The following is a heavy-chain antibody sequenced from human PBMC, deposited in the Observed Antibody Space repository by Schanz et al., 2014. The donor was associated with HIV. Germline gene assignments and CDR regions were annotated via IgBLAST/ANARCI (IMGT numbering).Heavy chain of an antibody. D-gene: IGHD2-15*01. CDR1: GFTFSSFT. CDR2: ISAYSNSI. CDR3: ALSRPSGYGGSWYFDL. Sequence: EVQLMESGGGQVKPGGSLRLTCSASGFTFSSFTFHWVRQAPGKGLEWVSSISAYSNSIHYEDSVKGRFTISRDNSKNTLYLQMNSLRAEDTAVYYCALSRPSGYGGSWYFDLWGRGTLVAVSS. J-gene: IGHJ2*01. V-gene: IGHV3-21*02.